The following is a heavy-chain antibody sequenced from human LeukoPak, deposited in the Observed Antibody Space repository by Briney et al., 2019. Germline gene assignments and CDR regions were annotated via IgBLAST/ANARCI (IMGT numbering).Heavy chain of an antibody. CDR1: GFTFSSYS. CDR2: ISSSSSYV. D-gene: IGHD5-18*01. J-gene: IGHJ4*02. Sequence: GGSLRLSCAASGFTFSSYSMNWVRQAPGKGLEWVSSISSSSSYVYYADSVKGRFTISRDNAKNSLYLQMNSLRAEDTAVYYCARDRGYSYGYLFVYWGQGTLVTVSS. V-gene: IGHV3-21*01. CDR3: ARDRGYSYGYLFVY.